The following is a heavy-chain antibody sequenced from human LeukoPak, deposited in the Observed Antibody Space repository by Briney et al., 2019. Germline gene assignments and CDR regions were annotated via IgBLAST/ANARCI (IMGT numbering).Heavy chain of an antibody. CDR1: GYTFTSYD. CDR2: MNPNSGNT. D-gene: IGHD3-10*01. J-gene: IGHJ4*02. V-gene: IGHV1-8*01. Sequence: ASVKVSCKASGYTFTSYDINWVRQATGQGLEWMGWMNPNSGNTGYAQKFQGRVTMTRNTSISTAYMELSSLRSEDTAVYYCASFLDYYGSGSYHFDHWGQGTLVTASS. CDR3: ASFLDYYGSGSYHFDH.